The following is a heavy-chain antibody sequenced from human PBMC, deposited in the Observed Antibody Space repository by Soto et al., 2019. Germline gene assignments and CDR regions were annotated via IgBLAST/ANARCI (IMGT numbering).Heavy chain of an antibody. V-gene: IGHV3-7*01. CDR1: GLTFSVYR. Sequence: EVQMVASGGGLVQPGGSLRLSCAASGLTFSVYRMSWVRQAPGKGLEWVAKIDQDGSERDYVGSVKGRFTVSRDNAKNSLFLQMNSLGVDDTAVYYCARDWDKWGQGTLVTVSS. J-gene: IGHJ4*02. D-gene: IGHD1-26*01. CDR2: IDQDGSER. CDR3: ARDWDK.